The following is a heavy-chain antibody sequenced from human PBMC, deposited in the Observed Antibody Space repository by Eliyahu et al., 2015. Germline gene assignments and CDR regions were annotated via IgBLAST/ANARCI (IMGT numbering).Heavy chain of an antibody. CDR3: ARAHTHILTGYPRDLDY. Sequence: QVQLQESGPGLVKPSGXLSLTXAVXGGXXSXSNXWSWVRQPPGKGLEWIGEIYHSGSTNYNPXLKSRVTISVDKSKNQFSLKLSSVTAADTAVYYCARAHTHILTGYPRDLDYWGQGTLVTVSS. CDR1: GGXXSXSNX. D-gene: IGHD3-9*01. V-gene: IGHV4-4*02. J-gene: IGHJ4*02. CDR2: IYHSGST.